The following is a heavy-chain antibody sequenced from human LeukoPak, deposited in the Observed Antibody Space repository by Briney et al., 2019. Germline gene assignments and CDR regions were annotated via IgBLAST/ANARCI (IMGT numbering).Heavy chain of an antibody. Sequence: GASVKVSCKASGYTFTAYYIHWVRHAPGQGLEYMGVINPSSENTSYTQRFRGRVTMTRDTSTSTVYMQLSSPRSEDTAVYYCARGYYGSGSYSEYFQYWGQGTLVTVSS. D-gene: IGHD3-10*01. J-gene: IGHJ1*01. V-gene: IGHV1-46*01. CDR1: GYTFTAYY. CDR2: INPSSENT. CDR3: ARGYYGSGSYSEYFQY.